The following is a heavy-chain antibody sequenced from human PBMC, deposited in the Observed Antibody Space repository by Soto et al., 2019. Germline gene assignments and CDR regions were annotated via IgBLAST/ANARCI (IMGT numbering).Heavy chain of an antibody. D-gene: IGHD5-12*01. CDR2: IYRSGTT. CDR3: ARVQMATIYFDY. V-gene: IGHV4-59*01. CDR1: GDSINTYY. J-gene: IGHJ4*02. Sequence: SETLSLTCTVSGDSINTYYWSWIRQPPGRGLEWIGHIYRSGTTRYNPSVKSRVTISVDTSKNQFSLKLSSVTAADTAVYYCARVQMATIYFDYWGQGILVTVSS.